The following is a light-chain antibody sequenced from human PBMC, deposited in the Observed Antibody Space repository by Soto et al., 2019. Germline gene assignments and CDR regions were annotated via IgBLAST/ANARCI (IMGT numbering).Light chain of an antibody. V-gene: IGLV1-40*01. J-gene: IGLJ2*01. CDR3: QSYDSSLSAVV. CDR1: SSNIAAGYD. Sequence: QSVLTQPPSVSGAPGQRVTISCTGSSSNIAAGYDVHWYQQLPGTAPKFLIYANSNRPSGVPDRFSGSKSGTSASLAITGLQDEDEADYYCQSYDSSLSAVVFGGGTKLTVL. CDR2: ANS.